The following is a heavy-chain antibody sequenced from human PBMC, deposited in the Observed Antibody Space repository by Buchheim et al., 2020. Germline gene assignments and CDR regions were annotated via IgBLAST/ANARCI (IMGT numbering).Heavy chain of an antibody. CDR3: AISPWRVVVITTRQPIWYFDL. D-gene: IGHD3-22*01. Sequence: QVQLVESGGGVVQPGWSLRLSCAASGFTFSSYDMHWVRQAPGKGLEWVAVISYDGSNKYYADSVKGRFTISRDNSKNTLYLQMSSLRAEDTAVYYCAISPWRVVVITTRQPIWYFDLWGRGTL. J-gene: IGHJ2*01. CDR1: GFTFSSYD. V-gene: IGHV3-30-3*01. CDR2: ISYDGSNK.